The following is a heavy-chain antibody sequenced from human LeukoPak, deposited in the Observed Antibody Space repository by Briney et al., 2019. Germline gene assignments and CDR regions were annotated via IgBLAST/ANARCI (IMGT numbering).Heavy chain of an antibody. D-gene: IGHD2-21*02. V-gene: IGHV4-59*08. CDR1: GGSMSSYY. J-gene: IGHJ4*02. CDR2: IFYTGRT. Sequence: SETLSLTCTVSGGSMSSYYWSWIRQPPGKGLEWIGYIFYTGRTNYNPSLKSRVTISVDTSENQFSLKLSSVTAADTAAYYCARYAYCGSNCWYYFDYWGQGILVTVSS. CDR3: ARYAYCGSNCWYYFDY.